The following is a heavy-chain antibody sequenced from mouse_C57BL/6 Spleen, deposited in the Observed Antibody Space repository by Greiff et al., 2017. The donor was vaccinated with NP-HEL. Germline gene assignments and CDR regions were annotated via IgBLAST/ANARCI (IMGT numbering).Heavy chain of an antibody. CDR1: GFTFSSYG. D-gene: IGHD1-1*01. CDR3: ARGQAVVAKDAMDY. V-gene: IGHV5-6*01. CDR2: ISSGGSYT. J-gene: IGHJ4*01. Sequence: EVKLVESGGDLVKPGGSLKLSCAASGFTFSSYGMSWVRQTPDKRLEWVATISSGGSYTYYPDSLKGRSTMSRDNAKNTLYLQMSRLKSEDTAMYYCARGQAVVAKDAMDYWGKGTSVTVSS.